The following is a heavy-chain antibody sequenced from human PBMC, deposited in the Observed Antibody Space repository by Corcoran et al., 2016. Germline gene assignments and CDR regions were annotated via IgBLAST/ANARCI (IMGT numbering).Heavy chain of an antibody. CDR2: IYYSGST. Sequence: QLQLQESGPGLVKPSETLSLTCTVSGGSISSSCYNWGLIRQTQGKGLEWIGSIYYSGSTYYNPSLKSRVTISVDTSTNTFSLQLSSVTAADTAVYYCARNSGKRIAARPSLFDPCGQRTLVTVSS. D-gene: IGHD6-6*01. CDR3: ARNSGKRIAARPSLFDP. CDR1: GGSISSSCYN. V-gene: IGHV4-39*07. J-gene: IGHJ5*02.